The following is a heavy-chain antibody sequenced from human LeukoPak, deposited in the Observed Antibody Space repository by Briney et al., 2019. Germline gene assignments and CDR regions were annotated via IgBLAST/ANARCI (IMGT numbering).Heavy chain of an antibody. CDR1: GGSISSGDYY. D-gene: IGHD6-13*01. V-gene: IGHV4-30-4*08. Sequence: SETLSLTCTVSGGSISSGDYYWSWIRQPPGKGLEWIGYIYYSGSTYYNPSLKSRVTISVDTSKSQFSLELNSVTAADTAIYFCARDLFGAPAGLGGFDSWGQGTLVTVSS. J-gene: IGHJ4*02. CDR2: IYYSGST. CDR3: ARDLFGAPAGLGGFDS.